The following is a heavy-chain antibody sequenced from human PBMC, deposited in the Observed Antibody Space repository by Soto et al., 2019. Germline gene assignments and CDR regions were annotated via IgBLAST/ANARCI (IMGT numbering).Heavy chain of an antibody. CDR1: GFTFSSHP. V-gene: IGHV3-23*01. CDR3: ANRLGNYFLSGLPFDL. CDR2: IAESGDGT. D-gene: IGHD1-26*01. Sequence: GSLRLSCAASGFTFSSHPMSWVRQAPGKGLEWVPAIAESGDGTAYIDSVKGRFTISRDNFKNMLHLQMNSLRAEDTAVYYCANRLGNYFLSGLPFDLWGQGTMVTVSS. J-gene: IGHJ3*01.